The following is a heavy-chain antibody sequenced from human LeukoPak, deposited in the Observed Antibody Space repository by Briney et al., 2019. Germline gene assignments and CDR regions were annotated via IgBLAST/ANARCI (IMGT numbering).Heavy chain of an antibody. V-gene: IGHV4-39*07. CDR1: GGSISSSSYY. CDR2: IYYSGST. D-gene: IGHD3/OR15-3a*01. J-gene: IGHJ4*02. Sequence: SETLSLTCTVSGGSISSSSYYWGWIRQPPGKVLEWIGSIYYSGSTYYNPSLKSRVTISVDTSKNQFSLKLSSVTAADTAVYYCALGTLWTIGYWGQGTLVTVSS. CDR3: ALGTLWTIGY.